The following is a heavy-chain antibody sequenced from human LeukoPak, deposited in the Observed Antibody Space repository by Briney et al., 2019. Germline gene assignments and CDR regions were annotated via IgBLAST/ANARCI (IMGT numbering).Heavy chain of an antibody. CDR3: ARDGLGGFGSGWYVRGYYFDY. CDR2: IYYSGST. CDR1: GGSISSGGYY. J-gene: IGHJ4*02. D-gene: IGHD6-19*01. Sequence: SETLSLTCTVSGGSISSGGYYWSWIRQHPGKGLEWIGYIYYSGSTYYNPSLKSRVTISVDTSKNQFSLKLSSVTAADTAVYYCARDGLGGFGSGWYVRGYYFDYWGQGTLVTVSS. V-gene: IGHV4-31*03.